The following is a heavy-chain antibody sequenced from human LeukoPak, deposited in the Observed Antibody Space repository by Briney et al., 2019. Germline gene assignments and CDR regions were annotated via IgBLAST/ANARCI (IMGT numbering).Heavy chain of an antibody. CDR1: GFTFSSYG. J-gene: IGHJ4*02. V-gene: IGHV3-30*02. D-gene: IGHD3-10*01. CDR2: IWSDGSSK. CDR3: AKEKASGVVGY. Sequence: TGGSLRLSCAASGFTFSSYGMHWVRQAQGKGVEWVAAIWSDGSSKYYGDSVKGRFTISRDNSENTLYLQMNSLGAEDTAVYSCAKEKASGVVGYWGQGTLVTVSS.